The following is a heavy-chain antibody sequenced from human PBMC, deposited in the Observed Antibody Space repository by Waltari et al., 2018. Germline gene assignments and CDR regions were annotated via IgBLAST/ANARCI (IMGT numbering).Heavy chain of an antibody. CDR2: IIPMFETA. CDR3: ARGGLYGQQLLESAFEI. CDR1: GGSFSTSA. Sequence: QAQLVQSGAEVKKPGSSVKVPCKASGGSFSTSAIPRGRQAPGQGLEWMGGIIPMFETANYAQKFQERVTITTDGSMTTAYMELSSLTSEDTAVYYCARGGLYGQQLLESAFEIWGQGTKVTVAS. D-gene: IGHD6-13*01. V-gene: IGHV1-69*05. J-gene: IGHJ3*02.